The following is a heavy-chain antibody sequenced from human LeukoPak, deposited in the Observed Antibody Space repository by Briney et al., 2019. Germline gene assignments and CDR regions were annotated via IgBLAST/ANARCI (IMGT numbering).Heavy chain of an antibody. J-gene: IGHJ3*02. V-gene: IGHV4-39*01. CDR1: GGSISSSSYY. Sequence: SETLSLTCTVSGGSISSSSYYWGWIRQPPGKGLEWIGSIYYSGSTYYNPSLKSRVTISVDTSKNQFSLKLSSVTAADTAVYYCARSVAAEDWLDIWGQGTMVTVSS. D-gene: IGHD6-25*01. CDR2: IYYSGST. CDR3: ARSVAAEDWLDI.